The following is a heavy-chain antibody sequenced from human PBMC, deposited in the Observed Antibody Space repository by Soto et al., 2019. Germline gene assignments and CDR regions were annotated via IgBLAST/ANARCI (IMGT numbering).Heavy chain of an antibody. Sequence: GASVKVSCKASGGTCSNYAISWVRQAPGQGLEWMGGIIPIFNTANYAQKFQGRVSITADKSTSTAYMGLSSQRSEDTAVYYCARGLVVPAGIRYYYYGMDVWGQGTTVTVSS. CDR1: GGTCSNYA. D-gene: IGHD2-2*01. J-gene: IGHJ6*02. CDR2: IIPIFNTA. V-gene: IGHV1-69*06. CDR3: ARGLVVPAGIRYYYYGMDV.